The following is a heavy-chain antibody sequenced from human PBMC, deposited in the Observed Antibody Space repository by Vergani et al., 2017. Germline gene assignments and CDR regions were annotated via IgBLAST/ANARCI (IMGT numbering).Heavy chain of an antibody. V-gene: IGHV3-23*01. J-gene: IGHJ4*02. CDR1: GFTFSNSA. D-gene: IGHD2/OR15-2a*01. Sequence: EVHLLESGGGQVEAGGSLRLSCVASGFTFSNSAMSWVRQTSGKGLEWVSAISGNGDRTYYADSVKGRFTISRDNSKNTVYLHMNSLKADDRATYYFAREERSNTSPFVGDWGQGTLVTV. CDR2: ISGNGDRT. CDR3: AREERSNTSPFVGD.